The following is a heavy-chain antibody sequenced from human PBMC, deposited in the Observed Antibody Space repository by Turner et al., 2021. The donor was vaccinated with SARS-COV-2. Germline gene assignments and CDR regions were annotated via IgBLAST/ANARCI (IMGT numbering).Heavy chain of an antibody. CDR1: GFTFSSYG. V-gene: IGHV3-30*18. J-gene: IGHJ4*02. CDR3: AKVGDVVMVYAMTTPPDY. CDR2: ISYDGSNK. D-gene: IGHD2-8*01. Sequence: QVQLVESGGCVVQPGRSLRLSCAASGFTFSSYGMHWVRQAPGKGLEWVAVISYDGSNKYYADSVKGRFTISRDNSKNTLYLQMNSLRAEDTAVYYCAKVGDVVMVYAMTTPPDYWGQGTLVTVSS.